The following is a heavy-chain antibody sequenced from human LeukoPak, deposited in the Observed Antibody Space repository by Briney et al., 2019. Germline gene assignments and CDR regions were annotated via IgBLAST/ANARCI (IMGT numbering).Heavy chain of an antibody. D-gene: IGHD3-10*01. Sequence: ASVKDPCKACGYTFIGYYMHWVRQAPGQGLEWMGWINPPSGGTNSAQKFQGRVTMTRDTSITTAYLELSRLTSDDTAVYYCARGDFYSGSFLDYWGQGTLVTVSS. CDR3: ARGDFYSGSFLDY. J-gene: IGHJ4*02. CDR1: GYTFIGYY. V-gene: IGHV1-2*02. CDR2: INPPSGGT.